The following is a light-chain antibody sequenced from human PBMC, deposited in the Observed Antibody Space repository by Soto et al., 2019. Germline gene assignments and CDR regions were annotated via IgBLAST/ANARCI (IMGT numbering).Light chain of an antibody. Sequence: EIVLTQSPVTLSLSPGERATLSCRASQSVRTYLAWYQVKPGQAPRLLIYDASSRASGVPARFSGSGSRTECSLTISSLELEVFGLYCWQQRNCWSPITFGRGTRLEIK. V-gene: IGKV3-11*01. CDR1: QSVRTY. CDR2: DAS. J-gene: IGKJ5*01. CDR3: QQRNCWSPIT.